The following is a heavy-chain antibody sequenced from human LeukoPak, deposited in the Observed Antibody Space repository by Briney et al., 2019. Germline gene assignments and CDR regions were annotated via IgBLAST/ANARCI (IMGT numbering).Heavy chain of an antibody. CDR2: INPSGGST. Sequence: ASVKVSCKASGYTFTGYYMHWVRQAPGQGLECMGIINPSGGSTSYAQKFQGRVTMTRDMSTSTVYMELSSLRSEDTAVYYCARIDGYNSLDYWGQGTLVTVSS. V-gene: IGHV1-46*01. J-gene: IGHJ4*02. CDR3: ARIDGYNSLDY. D-gene: IGHD5-24*01. CDR1: GYTFTGYY.